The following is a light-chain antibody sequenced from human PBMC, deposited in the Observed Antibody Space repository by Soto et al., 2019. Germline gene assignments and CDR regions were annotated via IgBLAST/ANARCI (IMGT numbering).Light chain of an antibody. J-gene: IGKJ1*01. CDR2: AAS. CDR1: QGISNN. CDR3: HKYTSAPWT. V-gene: IGKV1-27*01. Sequence: DIPMTQSPSSLSASVGDRVTITCRASQGISNNLAWYQQKPGKVPKLLIYAASTLQSGVPSRFSGRGSGTDFTLTISSLQPEDVATYYCHKYTSAPWTFGQGTKVEIK.